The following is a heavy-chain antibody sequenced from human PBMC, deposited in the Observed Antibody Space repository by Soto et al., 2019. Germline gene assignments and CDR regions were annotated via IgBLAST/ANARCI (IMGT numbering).Heavy chain of an antibody. CDR2: FDPEDGET. Sequence: GASVKVSCKASGYTLTELSMHWVRQAPGKGLEWMGGFDPEDGETIYAQKFQGRVTMTEDTSTDTAHMELSSLRSEDTAVYYCATDLSRGYSYGHDAFDIWGQGTMVTVSS. D-gene: IGHD5-18*01. V-gene: IGHV1-24*01. CDR3: ATDLSRGYSYGHDAFDI. CDR1: GYTLTELS. J-gene: IGHJ3*02.